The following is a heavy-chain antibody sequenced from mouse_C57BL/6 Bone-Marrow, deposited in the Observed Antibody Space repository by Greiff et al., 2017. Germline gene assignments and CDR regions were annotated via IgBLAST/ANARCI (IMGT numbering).Heavy chain of an antibody. CDR2: IDSANGNT. V-gene: IGHV14-3*01. D-gene: IGHD1-1*01. J-gene: IGHJ4*01. CDR3: ASYCSSSYYYAMDY. CDR1: GFNIKNTY. Sequence: EVKVEESVAELVRPGASVKLSCTASGFNIKNTYMHWVKQRPEQGLEWIGRIDSANGNTKYDPKFQGKATITADTSSNTAYLQLSSLTSEDTAIYFCASYCSSSYYYAMDYWGQGTSVTVSS.